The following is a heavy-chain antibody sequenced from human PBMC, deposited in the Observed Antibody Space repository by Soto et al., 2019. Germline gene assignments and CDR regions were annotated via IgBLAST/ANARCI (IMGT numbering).Heavy chain of an antibody. Sequence: SETLSLTCTVSGGSISSGDYYWSWIRQPPGKGLEWIGYIYYSGRTYYNPSLKSRVTISVDTSKNQFSLKLSSVTAADTAVYYCARMNYYDTSGYPFDYWGQGMMVTVSS. CDR3: ARMNYYDTSGYPFDY. V-gene: IGHV4-30-4*01. D-gene: IGHD3-22*01. CDR2: IYYSGRT. CDR1: GGSISSGDYY. J-gene: IGHJ4*02.